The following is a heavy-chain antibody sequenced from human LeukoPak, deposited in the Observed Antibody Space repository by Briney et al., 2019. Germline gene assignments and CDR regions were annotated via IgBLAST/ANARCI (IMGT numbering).Heavy chain of an antibody. CDR1: GGTFSSYA. Sequence: GASVKVSCKASGGTFSSYAISWVRQAPGQGLEWMGRIIPILGIANYAQKFQGRVTITADKSTSTAYMELSSLRAEDTALYYCAKKRAVGAPTGLDYWGQGTLVTVSS. CDR3: AKKRAVGAPTGLDY. V-gene: IGHV1-69*04. CDR2: IIPILGIA. D-gene: IGHD1-26*01. J-gene: IGHJ4*02.